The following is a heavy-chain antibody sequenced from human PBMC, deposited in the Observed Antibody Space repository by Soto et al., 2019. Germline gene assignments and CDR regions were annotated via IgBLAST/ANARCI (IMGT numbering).Heavy chain of an antibody. CDR3: TRGRGTSGWYADY. V-gene: IGHV3-49*04. D-gene: IGHD6-13*01. Sequence: PGGSLRLSCSASGFVIGDYAVTWVRQAPGKGLEWVGVVRSKTYGGSTEYAASVKGRFRISRDDSESIAYLQMTGLKTEDTAVYYCTRGRGTSGWYADYWGKGILVTVSS. CDR1: GFVIGDYA. J-gene: IGHJ4*02. CDR2: VRSKTYGGST.